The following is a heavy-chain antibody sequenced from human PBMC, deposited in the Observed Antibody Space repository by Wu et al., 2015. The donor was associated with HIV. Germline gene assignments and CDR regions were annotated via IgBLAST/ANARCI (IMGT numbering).Heavy chain of an antibody. D-gene: IGHD3-3*01. V-gene: IGHV4-34*01. Sequence: QVQLQQWGAGLLKPSETLSLTCAFYGGSFSGSYWTWIRQPPGKGLELIGEINHDGSAYYNPSLESRVTISLDTSKNQFSLTLSSVTAADTAVYYCAGGVRGFSSDSFSLYYYMDVWGKGTTVTVSS. J-gene: IGHJ6*03. CDR1: GGSFSGSY. CDR3: AGGVRGFSSDSFSLYYYMDV. CDR2: INHDGSA.